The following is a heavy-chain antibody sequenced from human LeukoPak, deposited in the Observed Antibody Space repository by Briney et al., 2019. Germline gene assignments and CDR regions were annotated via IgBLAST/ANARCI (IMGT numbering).Heavy chain of an antibody. CDR3: ARDAGNSAYYYNYAMDV. V-gene: IGHV3-21*06. Sequence: GGSLRLSCAPSGFTFSSYSMNWVRQAPGKGVEWVSFITSSGNYIYYADSVKGRLTISRDNAKNSLFLQMNSLRAEDTAVYYCARDAGNSAYYYNYAMDVWGQGATVTVSS. J-gene: IGHJ6*02. CDR2: ITSSGNYI. CDR1: GFTFSSYS. D-gene: IGHD4-23*01.